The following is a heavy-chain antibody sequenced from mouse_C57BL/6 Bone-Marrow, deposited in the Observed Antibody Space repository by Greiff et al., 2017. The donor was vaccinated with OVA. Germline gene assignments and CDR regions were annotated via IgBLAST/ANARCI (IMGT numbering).Heavy chain of an antibody. CDR1: GFNIKDDY. CDR2: IDPENGDT. V-gene: IGHV14-4*01. D-gene: IGHD2-5*01. J-gene: IGHJ4*01. Sequence: VQLQQSGAELVRPGASVKLSCTASGFNIKDDYMHWVKQRPEQGLEWIGWIDPENGDTEYASKFQGKATITADTSSNTAYLQLSSLTSEDTAVYDCTNEVRDYYAMDYWGQGTSVTVSS. CDR3: TNEVRDYYAMDY.